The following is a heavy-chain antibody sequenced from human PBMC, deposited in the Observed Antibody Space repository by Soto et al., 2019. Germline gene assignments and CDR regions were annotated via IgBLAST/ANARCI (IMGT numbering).Heavy chain of an antibody. CDR2: IYPGDSDT. J-gene: IGHJ5*02. CDR1: GYSFTSYW. Sequence: GESLKISCKGSGYSFTSYWIGWVRQMPGKGLEWMGIIYPGDSDTRYSPSFQGQVTISADKSISTAYLQWSSLKASDTAMYYCARPRSCTGRSCYPGCFDPWGQGTLVTVSS. CDR3: ARPRSCTGRSCYPGCFDP. D-gene: IGHD2-15*01. V-gene: IGHV5-51*01.